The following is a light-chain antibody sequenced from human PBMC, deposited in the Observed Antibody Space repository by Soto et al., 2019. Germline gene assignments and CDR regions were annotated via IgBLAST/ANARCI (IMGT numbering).Light chain of an antibody. CDR2: VYSDGSH. J-gene: IGLJ2*01. Sequence: QLVLTQSPSASASLGASVKLTCTLSSGHSSYAIAWHQQQPEKGPRYLMKVYSDGSHKKGDGIPDRFSGSSSGAERYLTISSLQSEDEADYHCQTWGSDIVFGGGTQLTVL. CDR3: QTWGSDIV. V-gene: IGLV4-69*01. CDR1: SGHSSYA.